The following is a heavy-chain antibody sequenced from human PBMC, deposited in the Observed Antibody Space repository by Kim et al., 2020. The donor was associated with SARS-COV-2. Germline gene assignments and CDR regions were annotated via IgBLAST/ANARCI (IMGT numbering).Heavy chain of an antibody. D-gene: IGHD2-2*01. V-gene: IGHV4-34*01. CDR2: INHSGST. CDR1: GGSFSGYY. CDR3: ARGYCSSTSCQEDAFDI. Sequence: SETLSLTCAVYGGSFSGYYWSWIRQPPGKGLEWIGEINHSGSTNYNPSLKSRVTISVDTSKNQFSLKLSSVIAADTAVYYCARGYCSSTSCQEDAFDIWGQGTMVTVSS. J-gene: IGHJ3*02.